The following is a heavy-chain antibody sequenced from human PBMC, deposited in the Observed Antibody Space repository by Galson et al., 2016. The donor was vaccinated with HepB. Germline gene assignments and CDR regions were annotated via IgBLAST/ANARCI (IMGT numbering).Heavy chain of an antibody. D-gene: IGHD3-22*01. CDR1: GFTFSSYG. V-gene: IGHV3-30*18. J-gene: IGHJ6*02. CDR3: AKDPPYYDKPAPWLYYGMDV. Sequence: SLRLSCAASGFTFSSYGMHWVRQAPGKGLEWVALISYDGSNKHYADSVKGRFTISRDNSKYTLYLQMNSLRAEDTAVYYCAKDPPYYDKPAPWLYYGMDVWGQGTAVTVSS. CDR2: ISYDGSNK.